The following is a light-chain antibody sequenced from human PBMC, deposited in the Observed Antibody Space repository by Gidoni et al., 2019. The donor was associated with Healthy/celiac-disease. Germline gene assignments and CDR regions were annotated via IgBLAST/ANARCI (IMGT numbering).Light chain of an antibody. Sequence: ELVLTQSPATLSLSPGERATLSCRASQSVSSYLAWYQQKPGQAPRLLIYDASNRATGIPARFSGSGSGTDFTLTISSLEPEDFAVYYCQQRSNWPRTFDPGTKVDIK. V-gene: IGKV3-11*01. J-gene: IGKJ3*01. CDR3: QQRSNWPRT. CDR1: QSVSSY. CDR2: DAS.